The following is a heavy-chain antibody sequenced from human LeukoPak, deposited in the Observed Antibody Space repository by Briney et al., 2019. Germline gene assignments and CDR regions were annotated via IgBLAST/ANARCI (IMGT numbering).Heavy chain of an antibody. Sequence: GESLRISCEGSGYSFTTYWIAWVRQMPGKGLEWMGIIYSDDSDTKYSPSFQGQVTIPIDKSIRTAYPQWSSLKASDTAVYYCARTYCSTKACSYFDFWGQGTLVTVSS. CDR1: GYSFTTYW. CDR2: IYSDDSDT. J-gene: IGHJ4*02. CDR3: ARTYCSTKACSYFDF. D-gene: IGHD2-2*01. V-gene: IGHV5-51*01.